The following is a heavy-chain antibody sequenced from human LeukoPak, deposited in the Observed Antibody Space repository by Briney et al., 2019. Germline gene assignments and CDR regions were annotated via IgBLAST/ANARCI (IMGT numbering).Heavy chain of an antibody. D-gene: IGHD3-10*01. V-gene: IGHV1-69*04. Sequence: GSSVKVSCKASGGTFSSYAISWVRQAPGQGLEWMGRIIPILGIANYAQKFQGRVTITADKSTSTAYMELSSLRSEDTAVYYCAREDTMVRGVYHSMDVWGQGTTVTVSS. CDR1: GGTFSSYA. CDR2: IIPILGIA. CDR3: AREDTMVRGVYHSMDV. J-gene: IGHJ6*02.